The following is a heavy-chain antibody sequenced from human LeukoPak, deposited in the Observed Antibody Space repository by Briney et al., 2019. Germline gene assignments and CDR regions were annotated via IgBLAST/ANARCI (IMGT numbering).Heavy chain of an antibody. CDR3: AKVSHYYDSSGYPDH. CDR2: ISYDGSNK. D-gene: IGHD3-22*01. CDR1: GFTFSSYA. Sequence: GGSLRLSCAASGFTFSSYAMHWVRQAPGKGLEWVAVISYDGSNKYYADSVKGRFTISRDNSKNTLSLQMNSLRVEDTAVYYCAKVSHYYDSSGYPDHWGQGTLVTVSS. J-gene: IGHJ4*02. V-gene: IGHV3-30-3*01.